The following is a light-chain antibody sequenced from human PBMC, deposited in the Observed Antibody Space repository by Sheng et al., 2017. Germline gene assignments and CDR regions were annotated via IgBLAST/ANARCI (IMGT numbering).Light chain of an antibody. J-gene: IGLJ2*01. Sequence: SYELTQPPSVSVSPGQTASITCSGDKLGEKYASWYQQKPGQSPVVVIYQDSKRPSGIPERFSGSNSGNTATLTISGPQAMDEADYYCQAWDSSTVIFGGGTKLTVL. CDR2: QDS. V-gene: IGLV3-1*01. CDR1: KLGEKY. CDR3: QAWDSSTVI.